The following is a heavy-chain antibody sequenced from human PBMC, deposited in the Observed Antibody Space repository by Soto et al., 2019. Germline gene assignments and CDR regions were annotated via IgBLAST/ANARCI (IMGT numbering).Heavy chain of an antibody. CDR3: ARLQGYPLN. J-gene: IGHJ4*02. Sequence: TSETLSLTCTVSGGSISSSSYYWGWIRQPPGKGLEWIGSIYYSGSTYYNPSLKSRVTISVDTSKNQFSLKLSSVTAADTAVYYCARLQGYPLNWGQGTLVTVSS. D-gene: IGHD3-16*02. CDR1: GGSISSSSYY. V-gene: IGHV4-39*01. CDR2: IYYSGST.